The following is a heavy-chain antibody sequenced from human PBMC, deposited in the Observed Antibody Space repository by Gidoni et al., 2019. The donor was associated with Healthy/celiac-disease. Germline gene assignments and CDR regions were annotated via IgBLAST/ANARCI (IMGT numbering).Heavy chain of an antibody. CDR2: ISYDGSNK. CDR1: GFTFRSYA. D-gene: IGHD2-2*01. Sequence: QVQLVESGGGVVQPGRSLRLSCAASGFTFRSYAMHWVRQAPGKGLEWVAVISYDGSNKYYADSVKGRFTISRDNSKNTLYLQMNSLRAEDTAVYYCASNLGYCSSTSCPVDWGQGTLVTVSS. V-gene: IGHV3-30-3*01. J-gene: IGHJ4*02. CDR3: ASNLGYCSSTSCPVD.